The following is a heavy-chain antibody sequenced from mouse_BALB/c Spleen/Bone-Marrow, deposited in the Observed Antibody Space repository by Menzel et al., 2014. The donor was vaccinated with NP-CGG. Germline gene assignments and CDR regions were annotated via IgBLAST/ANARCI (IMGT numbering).Heavy chain of an antibody. Sequence: VQLQQSGAELVKPGASVKLSCKASGYTFTSYWMHWVKQRPGQGLEWIGEINPSNGRTNYNEKFKSKATLTVDKSSSTAYMQLSSLTSEDSAVYYCAGGTFDYWGQGTTLTVSS. V-gene: IGHV1S81*02. CDR3: AGGTFDY. CDR2: INPSNGRT. CDR1: GYTFTSYW. J-gene: IGHJ2*01.